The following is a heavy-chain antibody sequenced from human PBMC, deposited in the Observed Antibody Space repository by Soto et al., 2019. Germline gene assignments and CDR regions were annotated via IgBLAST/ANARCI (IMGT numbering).Heavy chain of an antibody. D-gene: IGHD3-10*01. CDR2: IYSGGST. V-gene: IGHV3-66*01. Sequence: PGGSLRLSCAASGFTVSSNYMSWVRQAPGKGLEWVSVIYSGGSTYYADSVKGRFTISRDNSKNTLYLQMNSLRAEDAAVYYCAKDRLPMVRGVQPNWFDPWGQGTLVTVSS. CDR1: GFTVSSNY. J-gene: IGHJ5*02. CDR3: AKDRLPMVRGVQPNWFDP.